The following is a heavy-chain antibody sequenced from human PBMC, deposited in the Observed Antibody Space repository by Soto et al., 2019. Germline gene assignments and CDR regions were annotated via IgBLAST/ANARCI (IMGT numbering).Heavy chain of an antibody. J-gene: IGHJ4*02. V-gene: IGHV3-30*18. D-gene: IGHD5-12*01. CDR2: ISYDGSSK. CDR3: AKVQFAYSGYGGWDETGEFDY. CDR1: GFTFSSYG. Sequence: QVQLVESGGGVVQPGRSLRLSCAASGFTFSSYGMHWVRQAPGKGLEWVAVISYDGSSKYYADSVKGRFTISRDNSKNTLYLQMNSLRAEDTAVYYCAKVQFAYSGYGGWDETGEFDYWGQGTLVTVSS.